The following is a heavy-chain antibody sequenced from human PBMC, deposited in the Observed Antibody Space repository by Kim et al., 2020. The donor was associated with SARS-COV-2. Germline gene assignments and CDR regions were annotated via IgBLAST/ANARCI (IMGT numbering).Heavy chain of an antibody. J-gene: IGHJ4*02. CDR3: ARGGCSTTTCFDF. Sequence: YPQKFQGGVTITRDTSASTAYMELSSPRSEDTAVYYCARGGCSTTTCFDFWGQGTLVTVSS. V-gene: IGHV1-3*01. D-gene: IGHD2-2*01.